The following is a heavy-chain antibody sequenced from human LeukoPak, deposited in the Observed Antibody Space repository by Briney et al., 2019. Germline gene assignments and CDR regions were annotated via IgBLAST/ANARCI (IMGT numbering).Heavy chain of an antibody. Sequence: GGSLRLFCAASGFTFSSYSMNWVRQAPGKGLEWVSSISSSSSYIYYADSVKGRFTISRDNAKNSLYLQMNSLRAEDTAVYYCARGGRPAYCSGGSCPSPLFDYWGQGTLVTVSS. CDR3: ARGGRPAYCSGGSCPSPLFDY. CDR1: GFTFSSYS. CDR2: ISSSSSYI. V-gene: IGHV3-21*01. D-gene: IGHD2-15*01. J-gene: IGHJ4*02.